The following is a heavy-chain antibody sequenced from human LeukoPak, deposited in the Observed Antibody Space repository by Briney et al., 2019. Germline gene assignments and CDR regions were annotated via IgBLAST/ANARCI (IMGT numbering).Heavy chain of an antibody. CDR3: ARRFRELLPDDY. Sequence: GGSLRLSCAASGFTFSSYEMNWVRQAPGKGLEWVANIKQDGSEKYYVDSVKGRFTISRDNAKNSLYLQMNSLRAEDTAVYYCARRFRELLPDDYWGQGTLVTVS. D-gene: IGHD3-10*01. V-gene: IGHV3-7*01. CDR2: IKQDGSEK. J-gene: IGHJ4*02. CDR1: GFTFSSYE.